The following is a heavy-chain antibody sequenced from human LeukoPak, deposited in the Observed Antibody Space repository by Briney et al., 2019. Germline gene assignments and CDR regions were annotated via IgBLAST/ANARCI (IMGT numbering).Heavy chain of an antibody. CDR3: ARDKGDRQYNWFDP. V-gene: IGHV4-38-2*02. CDR1: GYSISSGYY. CDR2: IYHSGST. D-gene: IGHD3-22*01. Sequence: PSETLCLTCTVSGYSISSGYYWGWIRQPPGKGLEWIGNIYHSGSTYYNPSLKSRVTTSLDTSKNQFSLKLTSVTAADTAVYCCARDKGDRQYNWFDPWGQGTLVTVSS. J-gene: IGHJ5*02.